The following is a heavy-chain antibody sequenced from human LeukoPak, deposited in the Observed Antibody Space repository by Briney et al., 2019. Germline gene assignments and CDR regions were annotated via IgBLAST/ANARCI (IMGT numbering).Heavy chain of an antibody. V-gene: IGHV6-1*01. Sequence: SQTLSLTCAISGDSVSDNSATWNWIRQSPSRGLEWLGRTYYRSKWYNDYAVSVKSRITINPDTSKNQFSLHLNSVTPEDTAVYYCARVPYRGHDRGPPCDIWGQGTMATVSS. CDR3: ARVPYRGHDRGPPCDI. CDR2: TYYRSKWYN. J-gene: IGHJ3*02. CDR1: GDSVSDNSAT. D-gene: IGHD5-12*01.